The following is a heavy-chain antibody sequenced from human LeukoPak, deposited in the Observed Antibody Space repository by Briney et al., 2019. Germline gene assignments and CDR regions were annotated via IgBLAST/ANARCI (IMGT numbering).Heavy chain of an antibody. V-gene: IGHV3-23*01. Sequence: GGSLRLSCAASGFIFSSEAMNWVRQAPGKGLDWVSGIAGSGGSTHYADSLKGRFTISRDNSKNTLSLQMSRLTAEDTAVYYCVKEGAYAAPNSWGQGTLVTVSS. CDR2: IAGSGGST. J-gene: IGHJ5*02. CDR3: VKEGAYAAPNS. CDR1: GFIFSSEA. D-gene: IGHD3-16*01.